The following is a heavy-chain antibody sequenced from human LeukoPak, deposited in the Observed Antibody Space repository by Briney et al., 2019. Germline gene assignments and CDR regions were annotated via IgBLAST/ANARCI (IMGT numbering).Heavy chain of an antibody. CDR3: AKEGGYSYGPFVY. CDR1: GFTFSSYG. V-gene: IGHV3-30*18. J-gene: IGHJ4*02. D-gene: IGHD5-18*01. Sequence: GSLRLSCAASGFTFSSYGMHWVRQAPGKGLEWVAVISYDGSNKYYADSVKGRFTISRDNSKNTLYLQMNSLRAEDTAVYYCAKEGGYSYGPFVYWGQGTLVTVSS. CDR2: ISYDGSNK.